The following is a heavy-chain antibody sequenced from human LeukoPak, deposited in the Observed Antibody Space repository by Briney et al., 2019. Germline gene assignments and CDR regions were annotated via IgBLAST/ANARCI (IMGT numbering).Heavy chain of an antibody. CDR2: ISGRGTTI. CDR1: GFTFSDYY. D-gene: IGHD6-6*01. V-gene: IGHV3-11*01. J-gene: IGHJ4*02. CDR3: ARTARAFNY. Sequence: PGGSLRLSCAASGFTFSDYYMNWIRQAPGKGLEWISYISGRGTTISYADSVQGRFTISRDNANHSLYLQMNSLRVEDTAVYYCARTARAFNYWGQGTLVTVSS.